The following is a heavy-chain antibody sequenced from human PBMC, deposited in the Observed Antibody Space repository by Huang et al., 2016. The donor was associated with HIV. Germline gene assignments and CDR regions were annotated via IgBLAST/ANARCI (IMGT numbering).Heavy chain of an antibody. J-gene: IGHJ3*02. V-gene: IGHV5-51*03. D-gene: IGHD6-19*01. CDR2: ISPSDTDT. CDR1: GDTFTNAW. CDR3: ARRQWLRQTWGAFNI. Sequence: QLVQSGAEVKKPGESLKISCKGSGDTFTNAWLGWVRQMPGKGLEGMGLISPSDTDTKYSPAFQGQGTLSAAKSISTACLQWSSLKASDTAMYYCARRQWLRQTWGAFNIWGQGTMVIVSS.